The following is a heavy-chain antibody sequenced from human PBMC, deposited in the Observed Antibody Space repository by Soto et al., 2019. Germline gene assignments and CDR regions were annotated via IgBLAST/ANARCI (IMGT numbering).Heavy chain of an antibody. CDR3: AQAYGGTSWRNDAVDV. D-gene: IGHD2-2*01. CDR2: IYRYDDK. V-gene: IGHV2-5*01. J-gene: IGHJ3*01. Sequence: QITLKESGPALVKPTQTLTQTCTSSGFSLSADVVGVGWVRQPPGKALEGLALIYRYDDKRYRPSLKSRLTISQYTSKNHVFLTTTYMDPVDTATYYCAQAYGGTSWRNDAVDVWGQGTVVTDSS. CDR1: GFSLSADVVG.